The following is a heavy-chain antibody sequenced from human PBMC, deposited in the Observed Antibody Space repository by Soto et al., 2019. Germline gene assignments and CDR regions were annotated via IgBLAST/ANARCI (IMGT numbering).Heavy chain of an antibody. V-gene: IGHV5-51*01. Sequence: PGESLKISCKGSGNSLTSYWIGWVRQMPGKGLEWMGTIYLGDSDTRYSPSFQGQVTISADRSISTAYLQWSSLKASDTAMYYCARQEYCGANTCYTVDFWGQGTLVTVSS. CDR1: GNSLTSYW. CDR2: IYLGDSDT. J-gene: IGHJ4*02. CDR3: ARQEYCGANTCYTVDF. D-gene: IGHD2-21*01.